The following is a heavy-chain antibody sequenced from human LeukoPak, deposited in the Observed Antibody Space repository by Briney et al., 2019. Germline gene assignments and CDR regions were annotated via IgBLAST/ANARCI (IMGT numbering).Heavy chain of an antibody. J-gene: IGHJ4*02. CDR2: INPNSGGT. Sequence: ASVTLSCTASGYTFTVYYMHWVRHGPGPGLERKGRINPNSGGTNYAQQFQGSVTMTMDTSINTASMVLSRPSSADTAVDYCARDIARWSGSYSVSDYWGQGTLVAVSS. V-gene: IGHV1-2*06. CDR3: ARDIARWSGSYSVSDY. D-gene: IGHD1-26*01. CDR1: GYTFTVYY.